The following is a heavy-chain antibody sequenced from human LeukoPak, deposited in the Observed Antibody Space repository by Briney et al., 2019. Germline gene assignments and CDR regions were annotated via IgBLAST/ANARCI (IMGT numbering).Heavy chain of an antibody. V-gene: IGHV1-2*02. Sequence: ASVKVSCKASGYTFTGYYMHWVRQAPGQGLEWMGWINPNSGGTNYAQKFQGRVTMTRDTSISTAYMELSRLRSDDTAVYYCARAVRGIVVVPAADYYYYYMDAWGKGTTVTVSS. J-gene: IGHJ6*03. CDR3: ARAVRGIVVVPAADYYYYYMDA. CDR1: GYTFTGYY. CDR2: INPNSGGT. D-gene: IGHD2-2*01.